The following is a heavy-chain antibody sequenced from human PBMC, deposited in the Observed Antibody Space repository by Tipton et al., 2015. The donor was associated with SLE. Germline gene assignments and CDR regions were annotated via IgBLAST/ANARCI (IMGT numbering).Heavy chain of an antibody. CDR3: ARGGRLVECPMDV. Sequence: LRLSCTVSGGSISSGSYYWSWIRQPAGKGLEWIGRIYTSGITNYNPSLKSRVTISVDTSKNQFSLKLSSVTAADTAVYYCARGGRLVECPMDVWGKVTTVTVSS. J-gene: IGHJ6*03. CDR2: IYTSGIT. V-gene: IGHV4-61*02. D-gene: IGHD6-19*01. CDR1: GGSISSGSYY.